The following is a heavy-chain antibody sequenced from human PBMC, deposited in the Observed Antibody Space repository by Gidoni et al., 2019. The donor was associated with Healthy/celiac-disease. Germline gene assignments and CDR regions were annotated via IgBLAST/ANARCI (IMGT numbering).Heavy chain of an antibody. Sequence: EVQLVESAGGLVQPGGSLRLSCAASGFTFSSYSMNWVRQAPGKGLEWVSYISSSSSTIYYADSVKGRFTISRDNAKNSLYLQMNSLRAEDTAVYYCARRITIFGENWFDPWGQGTLVTVSS. CDR3: ARRITIFGENWFDP. CDR2: ISSSSSTI. CDR1: GFTFSSYS. J-gene: IGHJ5*02. V-gene: IGHV3-48*01. D-gene: IGHD3-3*01.